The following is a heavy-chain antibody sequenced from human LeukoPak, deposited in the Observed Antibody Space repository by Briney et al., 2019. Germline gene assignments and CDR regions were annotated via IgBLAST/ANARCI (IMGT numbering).Heavy chain of an antibody. CDR2: ISHSGSSI. V-gene: IGHV3-23*01. J-gene: IGHJ4*02. CDR3: AMALDY. Sequence: GGSLRLSCVASGFTFSNYLMNWVRQAPGKGLEWVSGISHSGSSIHYADSVKSRFTISRDNSKNTLYLQMDRLRVEDTAVYYCAMALDYWGQGTLVTVSS. CDR1: GFTFSNYL.